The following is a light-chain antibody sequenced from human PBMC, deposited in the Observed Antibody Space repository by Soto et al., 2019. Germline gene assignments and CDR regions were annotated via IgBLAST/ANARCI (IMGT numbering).Light chain of an antibody. Sequence: DIQMTQSPSTLSASVGGRVTITCRASQSISSWLAWYQQKPGKAPKLLIYDASNLESGVPSRFSGGGSGTEFSLTISSLQPDDFATYYCQQYNNFWAFGQGTKVDIK. CDR2: DAS. V-gene: IGKV1-5*01. CDR1: QSISSW. CDR3: QQYNNFWA. J-gene: IGKJ1*01.